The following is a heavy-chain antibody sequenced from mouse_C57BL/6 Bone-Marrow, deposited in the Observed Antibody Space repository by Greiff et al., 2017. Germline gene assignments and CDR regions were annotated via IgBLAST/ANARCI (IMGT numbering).Heavy chain of an antibody. D-gene: IGHD1-1*01. CDR3: AREGDYYGSSYFDY. J-gene: IGHJ2*01. Sequence: QVQLQQSGAELARPGASVKLSCKASGYTFTSYGISWVKQRTGQGLEWIGEIYPRSGNTYYNEKFKGKATLTADKSSSTAYMELRSLTSEDSAVYFWAREGDYYGSSYFDYWGQGTTLTVSS. CDR1: GYTFTSYG. V-gene: IGHV1-81*01. CDR2: IYPRSGNT.